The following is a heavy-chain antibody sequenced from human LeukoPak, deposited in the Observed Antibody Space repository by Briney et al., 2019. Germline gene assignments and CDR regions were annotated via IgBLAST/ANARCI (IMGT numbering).Heavy chain of an antibody. D-gene: IGHD3-9*01. V-gene: IGHV3-11*01. J-gene: IGHJ6*02. CDR2: ITDSGSSI. CDR1: GFTFRDYN. Sequence: PGGSLRLSCAASGFTFRDYNMTWVRQAPGQGLEWVSYITDSGSSIHYADSVNGRFTISRDNAKNSLYPQMNSLRAEDSAVYYCARSIGLTGGGVDVWGRGTTVTVSS. CDR3: ARSIGLTGGGVDV.